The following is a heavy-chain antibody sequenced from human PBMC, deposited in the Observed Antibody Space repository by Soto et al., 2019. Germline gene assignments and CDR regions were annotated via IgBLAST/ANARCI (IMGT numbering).Heavy chain of an antibody. J-gene: IGHJ3*02. D-gene: IGHD2-2*01. V-gene: IGHV4-4*02. Sequence: SETLSLTFAVSGGSIISSNWWSWVRQPPGKGLEWIGEIYHSGNTNYNPSLKSRVTMAVDKSRNQFSLKLSSVTAADTAVYYCARDRYCSSTSCYGCGAFDIWGQGTMVT. CDR2: IYHSGNT. CDR1: GGSIISSNW. CDR3: ARDRYCSSTSCYGCGAFDI.